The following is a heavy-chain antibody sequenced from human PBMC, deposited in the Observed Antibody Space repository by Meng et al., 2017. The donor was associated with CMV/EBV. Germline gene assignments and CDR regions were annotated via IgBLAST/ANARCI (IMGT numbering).Heavy chain of an antibody. V-gene: IGHV3-21*01. CDR2: ISSSRSYI. CDR3: ARGALERSGYYYYGMDV. J-gene: IGHJ6*02. D-gene: IGHD3-10*01. Sequence: WGSLRLSCAVSGFTFSSYSMNWVRQAPGKGLEWVSSISSSRSYIYYADSVKGRFTISRGNAKNSLYLQMNSLRAEDTAVYYCARGALERSGYYYYGMDVWGQGTTVTVS. CDR1: GFTFSSYS.